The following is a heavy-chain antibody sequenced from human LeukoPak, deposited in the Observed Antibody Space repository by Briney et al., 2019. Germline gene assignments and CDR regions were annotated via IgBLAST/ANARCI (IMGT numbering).Heavy chain of an antibody. CDR1: GFPFSNYE. Sequence: PGGSLRLSCAASGFPFSNYEMNWVRQAPGKGLEWVSYISSSGSTIYYADSVKGRFTISRYNAKNSLYLKMNSLRAEDTAVYYCARGSPYYYDSSGYYYDWGQGTLVTVSS. D-gene: IGHD3-22*01. V-gene: IGHV3-48*03. CDR2: ISSSGSTI. J-gene: IGHJ4*02. CDR3: ARGSPYYYDSSGYYYD.